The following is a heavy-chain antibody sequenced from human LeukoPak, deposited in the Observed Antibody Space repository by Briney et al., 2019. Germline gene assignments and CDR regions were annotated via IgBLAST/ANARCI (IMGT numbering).Heavy chain of an antibody. Sequence: GASVKVSCKASGYTFSSYAMHWVRQAPGQRLEWMGWIISGDGNTKYSQKFQGKVTITRDTSASTAYMELSSLRSEDTAVYYCARVLSDFWSGYHYYYYYGMDVWGQGTTVTVSS. V-gene: IGHV1-3*01. CDR2: IISGDGNT. CDR1: GYTFSSYA. CDR3: ARVLSDFWSGYHYYYYYGMDV. D-gene: IGHD3-3*01. J-gene: IGHJ6*02.